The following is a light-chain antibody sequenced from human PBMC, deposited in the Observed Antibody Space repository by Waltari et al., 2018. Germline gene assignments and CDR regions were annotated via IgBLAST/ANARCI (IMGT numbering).Light chain of an antibody. Sequence: DIQMTQSPFSLPASVGDRVTITCRASQSINSYSIWYQQKPGKAPNLLIYAASSLQSGIPSRFSGSGSGRDFTLSISSLQPEDFATYCCQQSYSQTRTFGQGTKVEIK. J-gene: IGKJ1*01. CDR1: QSINSY. CDR2: AAS. V-gene: IGKV1-39*01. CDR3: QQSYSQTRT.